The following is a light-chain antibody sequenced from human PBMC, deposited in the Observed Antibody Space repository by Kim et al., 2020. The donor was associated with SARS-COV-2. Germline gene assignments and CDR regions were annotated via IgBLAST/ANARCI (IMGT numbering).Light chain of an antibody. CDR2: AAS. CDR3: QQANSFHFT. J-gene: IGKJ3*01. V-gene: IGKV1D-12*01. CDR1: QGISSW. Sequence: VSVRNRGSITCRARQGISSWLAWYQQKPGKAPKRLIYAASSLQSGVPSRFSGSGSGTDFTLTNSSLQPEDFGTYYCQQANSFHFTIGPGTKVDIK.